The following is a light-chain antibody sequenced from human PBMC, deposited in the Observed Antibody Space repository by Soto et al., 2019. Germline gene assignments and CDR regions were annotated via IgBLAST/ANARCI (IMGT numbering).Light chain of an antibody. V-gene: IGKV1-5*01. Sequence: DIQMTQSPSTLSASVGDRVTITCRASQTVSSWLAWYQQKLGKAPKLLIYDVSSLESGVPSRFSGSGSGTEFTLTISSLQPDDFATYYCQQYYSYSRTFGQGTKVEVK. CDR1: QTVSSW. CDR2: DVS. CDR3: QQYYSYSRT. J-gene: IGKJ1*01.